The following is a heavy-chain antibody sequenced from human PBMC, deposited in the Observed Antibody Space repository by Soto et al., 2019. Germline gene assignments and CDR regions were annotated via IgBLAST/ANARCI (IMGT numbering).Heavy chain of an antibody. J-gene: IGHJ5*02. Sequence: PGGSLRLSCAASGFTFSSYSMNWVRQAPGKGLEWVSSISSSSSYIYYADSVKGRFTISRDNAKNSLYLQMNSLRAEDTAVYYCARAGSPPRANWFDPWGQGTLVTVSA. CDR3: ARAGSPPRANWFDP. V-gene: IGHV3-21*01. CDR1: GFTFSSYS. CDR2: ISSSSSYI. D-gene: IGHD6-19*01.